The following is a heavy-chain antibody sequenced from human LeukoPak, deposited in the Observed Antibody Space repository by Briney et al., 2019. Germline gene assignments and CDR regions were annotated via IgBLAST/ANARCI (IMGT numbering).Heavy chain of an antibody. CDR3: AKDLDIVATITGN. D-gene: IGHD5-12*01. V-gene: IGHV3-23*01. CDR2: VSGSGGST. Sequence: PGGSLRLSCAASEFTFSSYAMSWVRQAPGKGLEWVSGVSGSGGSTYYADSVKGRFTISRDNSKNTLYLQMNSLRAEDTAVYYCAKDLDIVATITGNWGQGTLVTVSS. CDR1: EFTFSSYA. J-gene: IGHJ4*02.